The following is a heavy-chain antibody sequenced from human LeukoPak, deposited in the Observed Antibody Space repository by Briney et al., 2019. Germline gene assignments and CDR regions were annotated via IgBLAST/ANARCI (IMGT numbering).Heavy chain of an antibody. CDR3: ARPTRGALFDY. CDR2: IYPADSDT. CDR1: GYSFTNYW. V-gene: IGHV5-51*01. D-gene: IGHD3-10*01. Sequence: GQSLNISCKVSGYSFTNYWIGWVREMPGKGLEWMGIIYPADSDTKYSPSFQGQVTISADKSISTAYLQWSSLKASDTAIYYCARPTRGALFDYWGQGTLVTVSS. J-gene: IGHJ4*02.